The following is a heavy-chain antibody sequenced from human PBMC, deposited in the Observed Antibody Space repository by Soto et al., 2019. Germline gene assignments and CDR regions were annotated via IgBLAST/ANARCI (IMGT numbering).Heavy chain of an antibody. Sequence: QITLKESGPTLVKPTQTLTLTCTFSGFSLSTSGVGVGWIRQPQGKALEWLALIYWDDDKRYSPSLKSRLTITKDTSKNQVVLTMTNMDPVDTATYYCAHYESSGYYYRHFDYWGQGTLVTVSS. CDR3: AHYESSGYYYRHFDY. CDR2: IYWDDDK. D-gene: IGHD3-22*01. J-gene: IGHJ4*02. CDR1: GFSLSTSGVG. V-gene: IGHV2-5*02.